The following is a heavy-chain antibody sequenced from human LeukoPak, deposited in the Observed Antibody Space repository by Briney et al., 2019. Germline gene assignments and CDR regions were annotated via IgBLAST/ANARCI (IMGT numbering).Heavy chain of an antibody. CDR2: ISYDGSNK. D-gene: IGHD3-10*01. J-gene: IGHJ4*02. CDR1: GFTFSSYG. Sequence: GGSLRLSCAASGFTFSSYGMHWVRQAPGKGLEWVAVISYDGSNKYYADSVKGRFTISRDNSKNTLYLQMNSLRAEDTAVYYCARVKKFADYVDYWGQGTLVTVSS. CDR3: ARVKKFADYVDY. V-gene: IGHV3-30*03.